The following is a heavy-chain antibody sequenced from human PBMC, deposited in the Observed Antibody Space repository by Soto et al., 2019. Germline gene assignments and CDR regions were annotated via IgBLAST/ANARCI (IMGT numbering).Heavy chain of an antibody. CDR1: GFTVRSSY. CDR3: ARESPAGGGGP. J-gene: IGHJ5*02. CDR2: MYSGGTT. V-gene: IGHV3-66*01. Sequence: EVQVVESGGGLVQPGGSLRLSCAASGFTVRSSYMSWVRQAPGKGLEWVSSMYSGGTTYYADSVRGRFSISRDNSKNTLFLKMNGGGAGDRAVYSCARESPAGGGGPGGRGALVIVPS. D-gene: IGHD3-10*01.